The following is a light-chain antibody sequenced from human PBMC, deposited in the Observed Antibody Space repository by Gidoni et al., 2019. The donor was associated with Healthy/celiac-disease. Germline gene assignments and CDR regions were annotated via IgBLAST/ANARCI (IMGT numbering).Light chain of an antibody. J-gene: IGKJ4*01. CDR3: QQSYSTPPT. CDR2: AAS. Sequence: DIQLTPSPSSLSASVGDRVTITCRASQSISSYLNWYQQKPGKAPKLLIYAASSLQSGVPSRFSGSGSGTDFTITISSLQPEDFATYYCQQSYSTPPTFGGGTKVEIK. CDR1: QSISSY. V-gene: IGKV1-39*01.